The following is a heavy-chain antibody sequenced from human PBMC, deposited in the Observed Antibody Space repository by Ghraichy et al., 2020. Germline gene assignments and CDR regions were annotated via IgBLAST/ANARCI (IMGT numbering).Heavy chain of an antibody. D-gene: IGHD4-17*01. V-gene: IGHV4-39*01. J-gene: IGHJ4*02. CDR1: GRSISSSGYY. CDR2: IYYTGST. Sequence: SETLSLTCTVSGRSISSSGYYWGWIRQPPGKGLEWIGNIYYTGSTYYNPSLKSRVTISVDTSNNQFSLRLSSVTAADTAVYYCARRDHGDPAVDCWGQGTLVTVSS. CDR3: ARRDHGDPAVDC.